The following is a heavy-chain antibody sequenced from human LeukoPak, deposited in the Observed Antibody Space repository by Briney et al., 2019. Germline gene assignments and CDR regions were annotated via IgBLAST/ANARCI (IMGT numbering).Heavy chain of an antibody. V-gene: IGHV4-61*02. J-gene: IGHJ4*02. D-gene: IGHD2-2*01. CDR1: GGSISSGSYY. CDR3: ARVTSYHGIVVVPAATGPDYFDY. CDR2: IYTSGST. Sequence: PSQTLSLTCTVSGGSISSGSYYWSWIRQPAGKGLEWIGRIYTSGSTNYNPSLKSRVTISVDTSKNQFSLKLSSVTAADTAVYYCARVTSYHGIVVVPAATGPDYFDYWGQGTLVTVSS.